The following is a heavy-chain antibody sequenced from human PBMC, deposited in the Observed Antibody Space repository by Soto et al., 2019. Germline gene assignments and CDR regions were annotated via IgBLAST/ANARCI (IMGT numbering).Heavy chain of an antibody. V-gene: IGHV1-18*01. CDR3: ARGRVLRYFDWSDAFDI. Sequence: QVQLVQSGADVKKPWASVKVSCKASGYTFTSYGISWVRQAPGQGLEWMGWISAYNGNTNYAQKLQGRVTMTTDTSTSTAYMELRSLRSDDTAVYYCARGRVLRYFDWSDAFDIWGQGTMVTVSS. CDR2: ISAYNGNT. J-gene: IGHJ3*02. CDR1: GYTFTSYG. D-gene: IGHD3-9*01.